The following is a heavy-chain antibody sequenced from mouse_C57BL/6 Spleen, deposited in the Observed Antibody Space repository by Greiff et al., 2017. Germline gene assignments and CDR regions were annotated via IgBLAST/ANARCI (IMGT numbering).Heavy chain of an antibody. CDR3: TRGVFDY. CDR1: GYTFTDYE. J-gene: IGHJ2*01. Sequence: QVQLQQPGAELVRPGASVTLSCKASGYTFTDYEMHWVKQTPVHGLEWIGAIDPETGGTDYNQKFKGKAILTADKSSSTASMELRSLTSEDSAVYFSTRGVFDYWGQGTTLTVSS. V-gene: IGHV1-15*01. CDR2: IDPETGGT.